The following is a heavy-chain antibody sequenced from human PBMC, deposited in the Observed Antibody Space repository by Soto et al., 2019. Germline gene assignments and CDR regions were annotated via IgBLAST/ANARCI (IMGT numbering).Heavy chain of an antibody. CDR2: IYPGDSDT. V-gene: IGHV5-51*01. CDR3: ARNFRDYGDLYYFDY. J-gene: IGHJ4*02. CDR1: GYSFTSYW. Sequence: GESLKISCKGSGYSFTSYWIGWVRQMPGKGLEWMGIIYPGDSDTRYSPSFQGQVTISADKSISTAYLQWSSLKASDTAMYYCARNFRDYGDLYYFDYWGQGTPVTVSS. D-gene: IGHD4-17*01.